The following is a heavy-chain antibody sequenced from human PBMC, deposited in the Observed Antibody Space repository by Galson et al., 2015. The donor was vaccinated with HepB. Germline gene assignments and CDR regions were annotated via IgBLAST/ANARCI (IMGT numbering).Heavy chain of an antibody. CDR2: ISGSGGST. CDR1: GFTFSSYA. Sequence: SLRLSCAASGFTFSSYAMSWVRQAPGKGLEWVSAISGSGGSTYYADSVKGRFTISRDNSKNTLYLQMNSLRAEDTAVYYCANPPFVVVPAAEWAFDIWGQGTMVTVSS. V-gene: IGHV3-23*01. CDR3: ANPPFVVVPAAEWAFDI. J-gene: IGHJ3*02. D-gene: IGHD2-2*01.